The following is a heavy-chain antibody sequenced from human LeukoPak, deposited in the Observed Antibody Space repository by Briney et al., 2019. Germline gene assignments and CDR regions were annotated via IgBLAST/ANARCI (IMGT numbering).Heavy chain of an antibody. J-gene: IGHJ3*02. CDR1: GGFISSYY. D-gene: IGHD1-26*01. Sequence: SETLSLTCTVSGGFISSYYWSWIRQPPRKGLEWIGYIYYSGRTNYTPSLKSRVTISVDTSKNQFSLKLSSVTAADTAVYYCAGSIVGATRAAFDIWGQGTMVTVSS. V-gene: IGHV4-59*01. CDR2: IYYSGRT. CDR3: AGSIVGATRAAFDI.